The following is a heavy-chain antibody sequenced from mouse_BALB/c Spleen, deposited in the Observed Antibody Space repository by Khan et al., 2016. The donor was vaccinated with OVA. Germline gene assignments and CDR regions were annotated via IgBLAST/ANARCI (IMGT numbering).Heavy chain of an antibody. V-gene: IGHV9-3-1*01. CDR1: GYTFTNYG. CDR2: INTYTGDP. CDR3: AGEPRAMDY. J-gene: IGHJ4*01. Sequence: QIQLVQSGPELKKPGETVKISCKASGYTFTNYGMNWVKQAPGKGLKWMGWINTYTGDPTYADDFKGRFAFSLETSASTAYLQINNLKNEDTATYFCAGEPRAMDYWGQGTSVTVSS.